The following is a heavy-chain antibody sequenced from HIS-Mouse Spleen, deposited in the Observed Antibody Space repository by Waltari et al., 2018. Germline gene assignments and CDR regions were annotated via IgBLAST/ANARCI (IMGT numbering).Heavy chain of an antibody. V-gene: IGHV4-39*01. CDR3: ARTRGYWYFDL. Sequence: QLPLQESGPGLVKPSETLSLTCTVSGVSIRSSSYYWGWIRQPPGKGLEWIGSIYYSGSTYYNPSLKSRVTISVDTSKNQFSLKLSSVTAADTAVYYCARTRGYWYFDLWGRGTLVTVSS. CDR1: GVSIRSSSYY. CDR2: IYYSGST. J-gene: IGHJ2*01. D-gene: IGHD3-10*01.